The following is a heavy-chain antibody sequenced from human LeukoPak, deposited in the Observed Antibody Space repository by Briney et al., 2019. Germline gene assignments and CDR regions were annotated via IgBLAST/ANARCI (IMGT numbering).Heavy chain of an antibody. Sequence: ETLSLTCAVYGGSFSGYYWSWVRQAPGKGLEWVSAISGSGGSTYYADSVKGRFTISRDNAKSTLYLQMNSLRAEDTAIYYCAGFYGGNRLGFDYWGQGTLVTVSS. D-gene: IGHD4-23*01. CDR1: GGSFSGYY. CDR3: AGFYGGNRLGFDY. CDR2: ISGSGGST. V-gene: IGHV3-23*01. J-gene: IGHJ4*02.